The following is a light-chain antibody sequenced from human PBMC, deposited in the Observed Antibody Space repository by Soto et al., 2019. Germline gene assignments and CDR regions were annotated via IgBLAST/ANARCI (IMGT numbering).Light chain of an antibody. V-gene: IGLV2-14*01. CDR2: DVS. CDR1: SSDVGGYNY. Sequence: QSALTQPASVSGSPGQSITISCTGTSSDVGGYNYVSWYQRHPGKAPKIMIYDVSSRPSGVSNRFSGSKSGNTASLTISGLQADDEADYYCGSYTSSSTVVFGGGTKLTVL. J-gene: IGLJ2*01. CDR3: GSYTSSSTVV.